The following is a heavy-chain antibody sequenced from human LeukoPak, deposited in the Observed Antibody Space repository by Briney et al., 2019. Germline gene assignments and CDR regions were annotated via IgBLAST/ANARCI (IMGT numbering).Heavy chain of an antibody. CDR3: ATYSILNAREFRY. Sequence: PGGSLRLSCAASGFTFSSYTMNWVRQAPGKGLEWVSYIDLSGSTLYYVDSVKGRFTISRDNAKNSVYLQMNSLGADDTAVYYCATYSILNAREFRYWGQGTLVTVTS. V-gene: IGHV3-48*04. D-gene: IGHD4-11*01. CDR1: GFTFSSYT. CDR2: IDLSGSTL. J-gene: IGHJ1*01.